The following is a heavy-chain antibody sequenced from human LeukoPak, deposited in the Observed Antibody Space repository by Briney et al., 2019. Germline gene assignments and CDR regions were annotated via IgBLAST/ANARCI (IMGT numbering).Heavy chain of an antibody. J-gene: IGHJ4*02. CDR2: MFYSGST. D-gene: IGHD3-3*01. V-gene: IGHV4-59*01. CDR1: GGSLSSYY. Sequence: SETLSLTCSVSGGSLSSYYWSWIRQPPGKGLEWIGYMFYSGSTKYNPSLKSRVTISVGTSKTQLSLKLTSVTAADTAVYYCARGGSGYFDYWGQGTLVTVSS. CDR3: ARGGSGYFDY.